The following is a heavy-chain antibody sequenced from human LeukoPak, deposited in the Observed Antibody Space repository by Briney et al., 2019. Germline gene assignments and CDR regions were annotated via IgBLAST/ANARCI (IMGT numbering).Heavy chain of an antibody. Sequence: SETLSLTCTVSGGSISSHYWSWIRQPPGKGLEWIGYIYTSGSTNYNPSLKSRVTISVDTSKNQFSLKLSSVTAADTAVYYCARLMTNHYYYYYMDVWGKGTTVTVSS. V-gene: IGHV4-4*09. CDR2: IYTSGST. CDR1: GGSISSHY. D-gene: IGHD3-16*01. J-gene: IGHJ6*03. CDR3: ARLMTNHYYYYYMDV.